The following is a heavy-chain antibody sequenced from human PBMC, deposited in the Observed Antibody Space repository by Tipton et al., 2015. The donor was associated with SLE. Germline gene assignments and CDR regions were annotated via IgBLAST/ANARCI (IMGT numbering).Heavy chain of an antibody. V-gene: IGHV4-34*01. D-gene: IGHD6-19*01. Sequence: TLSLTCAVYGGSFSGYYWSWIRQPPGKGLEWIGEINHSGSTNFNPSLKSRVTISVDTSKNQFSLKLNSVAAADTAVFYCARGYSSGWPYYYYYGMDVWGQGTTVTVSS. CDR3: ARGYSSGWPYYYYYGMDV. CDR2: INHSGST. J-gene: IGHJ6*02. CDR1: GGSFSGYY.